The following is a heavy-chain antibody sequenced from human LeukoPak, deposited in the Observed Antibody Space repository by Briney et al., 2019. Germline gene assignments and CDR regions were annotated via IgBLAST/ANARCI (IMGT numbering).Heavy chain of an antibody. D-gene: IGHD6-19*01. J-gene: IGHJ4*02. Sequence: SETLSLTCTVSGGSISSYYWSWIRQPAGKGLEWIGRIYTSGSTNYNPSLKGRVTMSVDTSKNQFSLKLSSVTAADTAVYYCARDFHPGDRQWLSQKGTFDYWGQGTLVTVSS. CDR3: ARDFHPGDRQWLSQKGTFDY. V-gene: IGHV4-4*07. CDR2: IYTSGST. CDR1: GGSISSYY.